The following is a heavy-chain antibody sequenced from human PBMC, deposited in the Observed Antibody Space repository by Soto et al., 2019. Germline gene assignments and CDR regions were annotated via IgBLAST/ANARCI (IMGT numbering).Heavy chain of an antibody. D-gene: IGHD3-10*01. J-gene: IGHJ6*02. CDR1: GFNSRDYY. Sequence: GGSLRLSCAVSGFNSRDYYMTWIRQAPGKGLEWLASLTKSDLSTNYAASGAGRFTISRDIAKNTLHLQISSLTANDTAVYYCARGDAYVDGDSGLDVWGQGTTVTVSS. V-gene: IGHV3-11*06. CDR3: ARGDAYVDGDSGLDV. CDR2: LTKSDLST.